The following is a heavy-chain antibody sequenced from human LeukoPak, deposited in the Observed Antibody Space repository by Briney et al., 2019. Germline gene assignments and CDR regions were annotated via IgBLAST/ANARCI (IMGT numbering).Heavy chain of an antibody. V-gene: IGHV1-2*06. CDR1: GYTFTGYY. D-gene: IGHD5-24*01. J-gene: IGHJ3*02. CDR3: ARDPRAHDAFDI. CDR2: INPNSGGT. Sequence: ASVKVSCKASGYTFTGYYMHWVRQAPGQGLEWMGRINPNSGGTNYAQKFQGRATMTRDTSISTAYMELSRLRSDDTAVYYCARDPRAHDAFDIWGQGTMVTVSS.